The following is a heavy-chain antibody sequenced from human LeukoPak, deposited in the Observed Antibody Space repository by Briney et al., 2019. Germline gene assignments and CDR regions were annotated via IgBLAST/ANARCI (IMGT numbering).Heavy chain of an antibody. CDR2: IFHIGAA. D-gene: IGHD1-20*01. Sequence: SETLSLTCAVSGGSITDNNWWSWVRQPPGKGLEWIGEIFHIGAANYNPSLKSRVTISVEKSKNQFSLNLRSVTAADTAVYFCARVSITGTTLVDPWGQGTLVIVSS. V-gene: IGHV4-4*02. CDR1: GGSITDNNW. CDR3: ARVSITGTTLVDP. J-gene: IGHJ5*02.